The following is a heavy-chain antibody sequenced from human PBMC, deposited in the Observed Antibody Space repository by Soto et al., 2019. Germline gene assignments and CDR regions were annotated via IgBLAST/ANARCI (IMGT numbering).Heavy chain of an antibody. J-gene: IGHJ6*02. CDR1: GYTFTSYG. V-gene: IGHV1-18*01. CDR3: ARNGRGSSWPPTTRYGMDV. CDR2: ISAYNGNT. D-gene: IGHD6-13*01. Sequence: QVQPVQSGAEVKKPGASVKVSCKASGYTFTSYGISWVRQAPGQGLEWMGWISAYNGNTNYAQKLQGRVTMTTDTSTSTAYMELRSLRSDDTAVYYCARNGRGSSWPPTTRYGMDVWGQGTTVTVSS.